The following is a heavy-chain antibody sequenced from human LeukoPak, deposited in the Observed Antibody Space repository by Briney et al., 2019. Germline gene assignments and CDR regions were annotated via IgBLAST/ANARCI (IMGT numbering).Heavy chain of an antibody. V-gene: IGHV1-18*01. J-gene: IGHJ6*02. CDR3: ARDAGYSSGWYQNHYYYYGMDV. D-gene: IGHD6-19*01. Sequence: ASVKVSCKASGYTFTTYGIGGVRRAPGQGLEWMGWISVHSGSTNYAQKPQGRVTMTTDTTTSTAYMELRRLRSDDTAVYYCARDAGYSSGWYQNHYYYYGMDVWGQGTTVTVSS. CDR2: ISVHSGST. CDR1: GYTFTTYG.